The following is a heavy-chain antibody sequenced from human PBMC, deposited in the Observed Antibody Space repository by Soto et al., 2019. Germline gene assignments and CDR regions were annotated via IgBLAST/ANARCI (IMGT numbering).Heavy chain of an antibody. CDR2: ISVIGGST. V-gene: IGHV3-23*01. CDR3: TTDRIVVVTSRAVVVITTSY. CDR1: RFTFSSYA. J-gene: IGHJ4*02. Sequence: GRSLRLSCAASRFTFSSYAMSWVRQAPGKGVEWFSAISVIGGSTYYADSVKGLFTISRENSKNTLYLQMNSLKTEDTAVYYCTTDRIVVVTSRAVVVITTSYWGQGTLVTVSS. D-gene: IGHD3-22*01.